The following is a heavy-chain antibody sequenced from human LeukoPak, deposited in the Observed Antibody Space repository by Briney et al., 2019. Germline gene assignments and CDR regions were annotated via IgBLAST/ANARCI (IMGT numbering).Heavy chain of an antibody. J-gene: IGHJ4*02. Sequence: GGSLRLSCAASGFTFSSYWMSWVRQAPGKGLEWVANIKQDGSEKYYVDSVKGRFTISRDNAKNSLYLQMNSLRAEDTAVYYCAKEGYCSSTSCLPGIAAAGSDYWGQGTLVTVSS. V-gene: IGHV3-7*01. CDR1: GFTFSSYW. CDR3: AKEGYCSSTSCLPGIAAAGSDY. CDR2: IKQDGSEK. D-gene: IGHD2-2*01.